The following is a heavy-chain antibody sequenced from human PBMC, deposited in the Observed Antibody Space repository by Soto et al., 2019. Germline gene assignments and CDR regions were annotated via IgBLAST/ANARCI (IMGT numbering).Heavy chain of an antibody. CDR1: GGTFSSYA. V-gene: IGHV1-69*13. D-gene: IGHD2-21*01. Sequence: SVKVSCKASGGTFSSYAISWVRQAPGQGLEWMGGIIPIFGTANYAQKFQGRVAITADESTSTAYMELRSLRSDDTAVYYCARDGCGGDCYSLDWGQGTLVTVSS. J-gene: IGHJ1*01. CDR3: ARDGCGGDCYSLD. CDR2: IIPIFGTA.